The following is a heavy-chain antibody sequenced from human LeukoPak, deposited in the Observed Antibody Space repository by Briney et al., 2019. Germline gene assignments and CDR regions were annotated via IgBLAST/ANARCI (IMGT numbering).Heavy chain of an antibody. J-gene: IGHJ4*02. D-gene: IGHD3-10*01. CDR3: AALYASGSLWGPFDY. V-gene: IGHV3-64D*09. Sequence: GGSLRLSCSASGFTFSSYAMHWVRQAPGKGLEYVSAVSYNGGSTYYADSVKGRFTISRDNSKNTLYLQMSSLRAEDTAVYYCAALYASGSLWGPFDYWGQGILVTVSS. CDR2: VSYNGGST. CDR1: GFTFSSYA.